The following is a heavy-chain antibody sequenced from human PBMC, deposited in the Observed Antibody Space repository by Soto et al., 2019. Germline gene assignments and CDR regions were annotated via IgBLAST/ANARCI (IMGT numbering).Heavy chain of an antibody. Sequence: ASVKVSCKASGYTFTRYAMHWVRQAPGQRLEWMGWINAGNGNTKYSQKFQGRVTITRDTSATTAYMELSSLRSEDTAVYYCARGAAVSGMDVWGQGTTVTVSS. CDR1: GYTFTRYA. D-gene: IGHD6-13*01. CDR2: INAGNGNT. J-gene: IGHJ6*02. CDR3: ARGAAVSGMDV. V-gene: IGHV1-3*01.